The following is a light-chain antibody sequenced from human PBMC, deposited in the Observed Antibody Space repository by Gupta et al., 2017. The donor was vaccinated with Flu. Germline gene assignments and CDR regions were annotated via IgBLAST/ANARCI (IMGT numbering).Light chain of an antibody. J-gene: IGLJ3*02. CDR3: AAWDDSLNGWV. Sequence: QSVLTQPPSASGTPGQRVTISCSGSSSNIGSNPVSWYQQLPGTAPKLLSYGSVQRPSGVPDRFSGSKSGTSASLAFSRLQSEDEADYYCAAWDDSLNGWVFGGGTKLTVL. CDR1: SSNIGSNP. CDR2: GSV. V-gene: IGLV1-44*01.